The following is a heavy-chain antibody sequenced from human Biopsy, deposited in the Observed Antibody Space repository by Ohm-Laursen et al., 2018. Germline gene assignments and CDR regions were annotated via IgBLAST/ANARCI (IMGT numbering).Heavy chain of an antibody. CDR2: INPYNGKP. CDR1: GNTFATHH. CDR3: ARPSTVTRAFDI. V-gene: IGHV1-18*04. Sequence: ASVKVSCKASGNTFATHHIHWVRQAPGQGLEWMGWINPYNGKPNYAEKVQGRVTMTTDTSTSTAYMELRSLTSDDTAVYYCARPSTVTRAFDIWGQGTMVTVSS. D-gene: IGHD4-17*01. J-gene: IGHJ3*02.